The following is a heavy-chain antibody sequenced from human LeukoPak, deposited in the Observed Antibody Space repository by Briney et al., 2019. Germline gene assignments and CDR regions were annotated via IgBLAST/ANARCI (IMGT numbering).Heavy chain of an antibody. CDR3: ARIRDGYNDAYDL. CDR2: INPDGGNT. Sequence: ASVKVSCKASGYTFTGYYMHWVRQAPGQVLEWMGLINPDGGNTNYAQNFQGRVTLTRDTFTSTVYMELSSLRSEDTAIYYCARIRDGYNDAYDLWGQGTVVTVPS. CDR1: GYTFTGYY. V-gene: IGHV1-46*01. J-gene: IGHJ3*01. D-gene: IGHD5-24*01.